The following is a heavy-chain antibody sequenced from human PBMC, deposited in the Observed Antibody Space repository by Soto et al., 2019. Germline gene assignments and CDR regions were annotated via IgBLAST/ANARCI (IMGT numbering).Heavy chain of an antibody. V-gene: IGHV1-69*12. CDR1: GGTFSSYA. CDR2: IIPIFGTA. Sequence: QVQLVQSGAEVKKPGSSVKVSCKASGGTFSSYAISWVRQAPGQGLEWMGGIIPIFGTANYAQKFQGRVTITAEQSXSXSYMELSSLRSEDTAVYYCAGPPELTRIYSYGGMDVWGQGTTVTVSS. D-gene: IGHD1-7*01. J-gene: IGHJ6*02. CDR3: AGPPELTRIYSYGGMDV.